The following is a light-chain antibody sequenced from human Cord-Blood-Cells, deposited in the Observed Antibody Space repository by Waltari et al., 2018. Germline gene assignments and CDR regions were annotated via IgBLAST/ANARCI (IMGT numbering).Light chain of an antibody. V-gene: IGLV2-14*01. CDR1: SSDVGGYNY. Sequence: QSALTQPASVSGSPGQSITISCTGTSSDVGGYNYVSWYQQHPGKAPKLMIYDVSKRPSGVSNRFPGSKSGTTASLTISGLQAEDEADYYCSSYTSSSTLVFGGGTKLTVL. CDR3: SSYTSSSTLV. J-gene: IGLJ3*02. CDR2: DVS.